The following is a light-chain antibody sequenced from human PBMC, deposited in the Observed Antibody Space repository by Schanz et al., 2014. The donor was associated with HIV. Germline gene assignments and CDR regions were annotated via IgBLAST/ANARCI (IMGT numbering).Light chain of an antibody. CDR2: EVT. CDR1: TSDVGLYTY. Sequence: QSALTQPASVSGSPGQSITISCTGTTSDVGLYTYVSWYQQHPGKAPKLMIYEVTKRPLGVPNRFSGSKSGNTASLTVSGLQAEDEADYYCCSYAGSYTWVFGGGTKLTVL. CDR3: CSYAGSYTWV. V-gene: IGLV2-14*01. J-gene: IGLJ3*02.